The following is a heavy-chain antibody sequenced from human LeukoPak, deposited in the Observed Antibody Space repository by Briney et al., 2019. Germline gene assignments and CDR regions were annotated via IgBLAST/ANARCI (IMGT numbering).Heavy chain of an antibody. J-gene: IGHJ4*02. D-gene: IGHD5-18*01. V-gene: IGHV4-4*02. CDR2: IYYSGST. CDR3: ARKGYTIGSFDY. CDR1: DGSISSSYW. Sequence: SGTLSLTCAVSDGSISSSYWWSWVRQPPGKGLEWIGEIYYSGSTNYNPSLKSRVTISVDKSKSQFSLKLSSVIAADTAVYYCARKGYTIGSFDYWGQGTLVTVSS.